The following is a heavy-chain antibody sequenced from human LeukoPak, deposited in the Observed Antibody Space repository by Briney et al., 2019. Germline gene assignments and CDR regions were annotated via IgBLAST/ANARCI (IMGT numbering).Heavy chain of an antibody. D-gene: IGHD6-6*01. Sequence: SETLSLTCTVSGGSISSYYWSWIRQPPGKGLEWIGYIYYSGSTNYNPSLKSRVTISVDTSKNQFSLKLSSVTAADTAVYYCARALSIAARLRPHAFDIWGQGTMVTVSS. J-gene: IGHJ3*02. CDR3: ARALSIAARLRPHAFDI. CDR2: IYYSGST. CDR1: GGSISSYY. V-gene: IGHV4-59*01.